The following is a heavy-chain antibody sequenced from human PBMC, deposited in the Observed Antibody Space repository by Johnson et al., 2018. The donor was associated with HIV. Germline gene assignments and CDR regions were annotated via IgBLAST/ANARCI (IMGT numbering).Heavy chain of an antibody. CDR1: GFTFSSYG. V-gene: IGHV3-30*02. J-gene: IGHJ3*02. CDR3: TTGTGTTTLYAFDI. Sequence: VQLVESGGGVVQPGGSLRLSCAASGFTFSSYGMHWVRQAPGKGLEWVAFIRYDGSNKYYADSVKGRFTISRDNSKNTLYLQMNSLKTEDTAVYYCTTGTGTTTLYAFDIWGQGTMVTVSS. D-gene: IGHD1-7*01. CDR2: IRYDGSNK.